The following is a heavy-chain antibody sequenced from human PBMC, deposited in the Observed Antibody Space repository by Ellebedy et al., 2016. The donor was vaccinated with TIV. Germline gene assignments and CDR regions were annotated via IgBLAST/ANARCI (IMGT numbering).Heavy chain of an antibody. V-gene: IGHV3-30*02. D-gene: IGHD1-14*01. CDR2: IRFDGSNK. CDR1: GFTFSSCG. Sequence: GESLKISCAASGFTFSSCGMHWVRQAPGKGLEWVAFIRFDGSNKYYADSVKGRFTITRDNSKNTLYLQMNSLRAEDTAVLYCAKDLDREFQYGMDVWGQGTTVTVSS. J-gene: IGHJ6*02. CDR3: AKDLDREFQYGMDV.